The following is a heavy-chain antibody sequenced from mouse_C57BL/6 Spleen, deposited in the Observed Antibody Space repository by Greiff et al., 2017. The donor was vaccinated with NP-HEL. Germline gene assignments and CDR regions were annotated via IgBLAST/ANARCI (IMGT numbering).Heavy chain of an antibody. CDR1: GYTFTSYW. CDR3: ARGASWGWFAD. Sequence: QVQLQQPGAELVKPGASVKLSCKASGYTFTSYWMQWVKQRPGQGLEWIGVIDPSDSYTNYNQKFKGKATLTVDTSSSTAYMQLSSLTSEDSAVYDCARGASWGWFADWGQGTLVTVSA. CDR2: IDPSDSYT. V-gene: IGHV1-50*01. D-gene: IGHD6-1*01. J-gene: IGHJ3*01.